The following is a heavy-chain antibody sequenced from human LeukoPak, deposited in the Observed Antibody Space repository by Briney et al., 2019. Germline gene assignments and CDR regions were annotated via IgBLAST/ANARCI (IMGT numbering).Heavy chain of an antibody. CDR1: GFTFSSYE. V-gene: IGHV3-48*03. CDR2: ISHYSTST. Sequence: GGSLRLSCAASGFTFSSYEMNWVRQAPGKGLEWISYISHYSTSTYYADSVTGRFTISRDNAKNSLFLQMNSLRPDDTGTYYCASLLVGGTRRNRDPLDVWGQGTMVTVSS. CDR3: ASLLVGGTRRNRDPLDV. J-gene: IGHJ3*01. D-gene: IGHD1-26*01.